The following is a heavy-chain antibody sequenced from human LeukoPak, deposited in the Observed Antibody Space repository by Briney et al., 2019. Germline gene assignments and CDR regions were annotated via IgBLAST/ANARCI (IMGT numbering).Heavy chain of an antibody. Sequence: LSGGSLRLSCAASGFTFSSYAMSWVRQAPGKGLEWVSAISGSGGSAYYADSVKGRFTISRDNSKNTLYLQMNSLRAEDTAVYYCAKAGSSWRSDAFGIWGQGTMVTVSS. CDR3: AKAGSSWRSDAFGI. D-gene: IGHD6-13*01. J-gene: IGHJ3*02. CDR2: ISGSGGSA. CDR1: GFTFSSYA. V-gene: IGHV3-23*01.